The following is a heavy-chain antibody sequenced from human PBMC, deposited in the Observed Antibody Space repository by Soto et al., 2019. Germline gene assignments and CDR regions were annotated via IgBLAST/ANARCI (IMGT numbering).Heavy chain of an antibody. CDR2: IIPIFGIA. CDR1: GGTFSRYS. J-gene: IGHJ6*02. CDR3: ARTDRDRYSGLVPPVIDRMDV. D-gene: IGHD2-21*02. Sequence: QVQLVQSGAEVKKPGSSVKVSCKASGGTFSRYSITWVRQAPGHGLEWIGRIIPIFGIASYAQKFQGRVSITADECTRPAYMVMSSLRSDDTAVYYCARTDRDRYSGLVPPVIDRMDVWGQGTTVTVSS. V-gene: IGHV1-69*02.